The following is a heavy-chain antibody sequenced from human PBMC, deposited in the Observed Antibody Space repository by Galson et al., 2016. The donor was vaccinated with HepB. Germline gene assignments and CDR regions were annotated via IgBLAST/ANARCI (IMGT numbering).Heavy chain of an antibody. Sequence: SLRLSCAASGFTFSSYAIHWVRQAPGKGLDWVAVISYDGSNKYYADAVKGRFTVSRDNSKNTVYLQMNSLRGEDTAMYYCASVHGAPESEFDYWGQGTLVTVSS. J-gene: IGHJ4*02. V-gene: IGHV3-30*04. D-gene: IGHD4/OR15-4a*01. CDR3: ASVHGAPESEFDY. CDR1: GFTFSSYA. CDR2: ISYDGSNK.